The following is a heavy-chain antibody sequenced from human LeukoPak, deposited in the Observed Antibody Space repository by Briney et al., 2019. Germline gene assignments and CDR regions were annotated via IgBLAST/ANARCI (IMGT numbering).Heavy chain of an antibody. CDR3: ARRGLSLPNGAFDI. CDR2: ICPGDSDT. J-gene: IGHJ3*02. Sequence: GESLKISCKGFGYSFISYWIAWVRQMPGKGLEWMGIICPGDSDTRYSPSFQGQVTISADKSISTAYLQWSSLKASDTAMYYCARRGLSLPNGAFDIWGQGTMVTVSS. CDR1: GYSFISYW. V-gene: IGHV5-51*01. D-gene: IGHD1-26*01.